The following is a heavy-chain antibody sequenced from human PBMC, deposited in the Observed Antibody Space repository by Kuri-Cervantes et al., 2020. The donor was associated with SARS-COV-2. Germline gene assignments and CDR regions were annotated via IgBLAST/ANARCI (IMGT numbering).Heavy chain of an antibody. CDR3: ASRSASLTELYYFDY. CDR2: INHSGST. J-gene: IGHJ4*02. CDR1: GGSISSGGYY. V-gene: IGHV4-30-2*01. Sequence: LRLSCTVSGGSISSGGYYWSWIRQPPGKGLEWIGEINHSGSTNYNPSLKSRVTISVDTSKNQFSLKLSSVTAADTAVYYCASRSASLTELYYFDYWGQGTLVTVSS. D-gene: IGHD1-20*01.